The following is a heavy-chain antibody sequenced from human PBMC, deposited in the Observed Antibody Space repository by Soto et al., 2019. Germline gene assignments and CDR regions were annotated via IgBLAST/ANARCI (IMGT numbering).Heavy chain of an antibody. V-gene: IGHV3-23*01. Sequence: VGSLRLSCTASGFTFSDYAMSWVRQPPGKGLEWVSVISAGGSTYYADSVKGRFTVSRANSKNTLYLQMNSLRAEDTAVYYCANVPIWCSSTSCYTEGFDYWGQGTLVTVSS. D-gene: IGHD2-2*02. CDR1: GFTFSDYA. CDR2: ISAGGST. J-gene: IGHJ4*02. CDR3: ANVPIWCSSTSCYTEGFDY.